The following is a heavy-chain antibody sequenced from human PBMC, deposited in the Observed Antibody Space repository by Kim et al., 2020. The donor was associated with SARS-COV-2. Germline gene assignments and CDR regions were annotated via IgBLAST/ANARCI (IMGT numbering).Heavy chain of an antibody. J-gene: IGHJ6*02. CDR1: GFSFRTYA. CDR2: MSFDGSNR. V-gene: IGHV3-30*18. D-gene: IGHD2-2*01. Sequence: GGSLRLSCAASGFSFRTYAMHWVRQAPGKGLEWVSVMSFDGSNRYYVDSVKGRFTISRDNSRNTLYLQLNSLIVEDTAVYYCAKDTGYCTGTSCQGETYYYFGMDVWGQGTTVTVSS. CDR3: AKDTGYCTGTSCQGETYYYFGMDV.